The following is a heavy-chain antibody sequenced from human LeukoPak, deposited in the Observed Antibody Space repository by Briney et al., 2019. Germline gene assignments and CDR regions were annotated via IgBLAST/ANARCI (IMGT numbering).Heavy chain of an antibody. V-gene: IGHV3-7*01. J-gene: IGHJ4*02. CDR2: IKQDGSEK. D-gene: IGHD3-10*01. CDR1: GFTFSSYW. Sequence: GGSLRLSCAASGFTFSSYWMSWVRQSPGKGLEWVANIKQDGSEKYYVDSVKGRFTISRDNAKNSLYLQMNSLRAEDTAVYYCARDPKYYYGSGSYYTPFDYWGQGTLVTVSS. CDR3: ARDPKYYYGSGSYYTPFDY.